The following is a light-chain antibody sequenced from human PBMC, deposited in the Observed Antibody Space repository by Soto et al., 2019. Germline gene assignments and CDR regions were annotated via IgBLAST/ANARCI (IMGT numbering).Light chain of an antibody. V-gene: IGLV2-14*03. J-gene: IGLJ1*01. CDR2: DVS. CDR1: SSDVGGYNY. Sequence: QSALTQPASVSGSPGQSITLSCTGTSSDVGGYNYVSWYQHHPGKAPKLMIYDVSNRPSGVSNRFSGSKSGNTASLTISGLQPEDEADYYCSSYTTGNTRQIVFGTGTKLTVL. CDR3: SSYTTGNTRQIV.